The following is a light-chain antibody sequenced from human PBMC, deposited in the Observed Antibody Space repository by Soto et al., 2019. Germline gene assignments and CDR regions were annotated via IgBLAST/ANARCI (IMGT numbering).Light chain of an antibody. CDR2: DVS. CDR3: CSYAGTSTSYV. CDR1: SSDVGAYDY. J-gene: IGLJ1*01. Sequence: QSVLTQPRSVSGSPGQSVTISCTGTSSDVGAYDYVSWYQQHPGKAPKLMTYDVSKRPSWVPDRFSGSKSGNTASLTISGLQAEDEADYYCCSYAGTSTSYVFGNGTKVTVL. V-gene: IGLV2-11*01.